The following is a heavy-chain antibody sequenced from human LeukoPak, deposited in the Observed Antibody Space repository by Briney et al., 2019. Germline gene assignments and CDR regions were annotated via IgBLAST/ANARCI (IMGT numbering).Heavy chain of an antibody. D-gene: IGHD1-1*01. CDR3: ARAGTESRWGLPRADYYYMDV. CDR1: GCTFTDYY. V-gene: IGHV1-2*02. J-gene: IGHJ6*03. CDR2: IKPNTGDT. Sequence: GASVKVSCKASGCTFTDYYMHWVRQAPGQGLEWMGWIKPNTGDTNSAQKFQGRVTLTRDTSISTAYMELSNLRSDDTAVYYCARAGTESRWGLPRADYYYMDVWAKGTTVTVSS.